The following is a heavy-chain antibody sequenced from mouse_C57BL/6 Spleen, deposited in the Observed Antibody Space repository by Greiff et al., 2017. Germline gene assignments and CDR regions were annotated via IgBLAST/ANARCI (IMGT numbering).Heavy chain of an antibody. D-gene: IGHD2-1*01. Sequence: EVQLVESGPGLVKPSPSLSLTCSVTGYSITSGYYWNWIRQFPGNKLEWMGYISYDGSNNYNPSLKNRISITRDTSKNQFFLKLNSVTTEDTATYYCAREGDGTFDYWGQGTTLTVSS. CDR2: ISYDGSN. J-gene: IGHJ2*01. CDR1: GYSITSGYY. V-gene: IGHV3-6*01. CDR3: AREGDGTFDY.